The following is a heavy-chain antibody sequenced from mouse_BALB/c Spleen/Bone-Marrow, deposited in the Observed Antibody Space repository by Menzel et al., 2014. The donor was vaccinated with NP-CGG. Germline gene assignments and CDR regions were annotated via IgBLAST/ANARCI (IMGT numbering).Heavy chain of an antibody. CDR3: DRDPWLLTGLYAMDC. CDR1: GFSLTGCG. D-gene: IGHD2-3*01. CDR2: IWGDGST. V-gene: IGHV2-6-7*01. J-gene: IGHJ4*01. Sequence: GQLQQSGSGPGAPSQRLSITCTVSGFSLTGCGVNWVRQPPGKGLEWLGMIWGDGSTDYNSALKSRLSISKDKSKSQVFLKMNSRQTDDTARYDCDRDPWLLTGLYAMDCWGQGTSAIVSS.